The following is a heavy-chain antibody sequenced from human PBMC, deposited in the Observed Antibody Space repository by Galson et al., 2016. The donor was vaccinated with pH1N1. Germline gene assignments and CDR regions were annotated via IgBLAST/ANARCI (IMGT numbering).Heavy chain of an antibody. CDR1: GGSFRGYY. D-gene: IGHD6-19*01. J-gene: IGHJ3*02. Sequence: LSLTCGVDGGSFRGYYWSWIRQPPGKGLEWIGDINDSGNTDYKPSLKSRVTLFVDTSKSQFSLKLSSLTAADTAVYYCARHSTSGFPGIEVAARRRPFDIWGPGTMVIVSS. CDR2: INDSGNT. V-gene: IGHV4-34*01. CDR3: ARHSTSGFPGIEVAARRRPFDI.